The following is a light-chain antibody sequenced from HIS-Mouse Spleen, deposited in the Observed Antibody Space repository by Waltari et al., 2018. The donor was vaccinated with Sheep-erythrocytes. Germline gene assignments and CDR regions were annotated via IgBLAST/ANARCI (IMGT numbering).Light chain of an antibody. CDR2: DVS. J-gene: IGLJ1*01. CDR1: SRDVCGYIY. V-gene: IGLV2-11*01. CDR3: CSYAGSYNHV. Sequence: QSALTQPRSVSGSPGQSVTISCTGTSRDVCGYIYVSWYQQHPGKAPKLMIYDVSKRPSGVPDRFSGSKSGNTASLTISGLQAEDEADYYCCSYAGSYNHVFATGTKVTVL.